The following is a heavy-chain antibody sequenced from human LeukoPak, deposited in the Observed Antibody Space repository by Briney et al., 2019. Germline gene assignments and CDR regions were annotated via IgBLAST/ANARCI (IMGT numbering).Heavy chain of an antibody. D-gene: IGHD2-15*01. J-gene: IGHJ4*02. CDR1: GYTLTELS. Sequence: ASVKVSCKVSGYTLTELSMHWVRQAPGKGLEWMGGFDPEDGETIYAQKFQGRVTMTEDTSTDTAYMELSSLRSEDMAVYYCARAYCSGGSCYPFDYWGQGTLVTVSS. V-gene: IGHV1-24*01. CDR3: ARAYCSGGSCYPFDY. CDR2: FDPEDGET.